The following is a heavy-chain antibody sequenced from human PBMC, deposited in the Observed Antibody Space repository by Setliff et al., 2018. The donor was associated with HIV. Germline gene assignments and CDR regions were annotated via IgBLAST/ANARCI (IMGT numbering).Heavy chain of an antibody. CDR2: INHSGST. Sequence: SETLSLTCAVYGGSLSGYYWSWIRQPPGKGLEWIGEINHSGSTNYNPSLKSRVTISVDTSKNQFSLKVNSVTAADTAVYYCASPKERYYYGSGTNVREYYGMDVWGQGTTVTVSS. D-gene: IGHD3-10*01. CDR1: GGSLSGYY. V-gene: IGHV4-34*01. J-gene: IGHJ6*02. CDR3: ASPKERYYYGSGTNVREYYGMDV.